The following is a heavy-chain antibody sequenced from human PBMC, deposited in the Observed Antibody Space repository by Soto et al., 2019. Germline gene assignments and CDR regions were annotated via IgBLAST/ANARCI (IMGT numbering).Heavy chain of an antibody. CDR3: ASGSSIRYTPIDY. J-gene: IGHJ4*02. CDR2: INAVNGNT. D-gene: IGHD2-2*01. CDR1: GYSFTTYG. V-gene: IGHV1-3*01. Sequence: QVQLVQSGAEMMEPGASVRVSCKATGYSFTTYGLHWVRQAPGQRLEWMGWINAVNGNTEYPQELQGSVTITRDTSASTAYMELSSLTSADTALYSCASGSSIRYTPIDYWGQGSLVSV.